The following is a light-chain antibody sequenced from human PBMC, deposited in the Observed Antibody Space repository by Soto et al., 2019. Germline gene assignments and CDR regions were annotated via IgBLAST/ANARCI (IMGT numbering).Light chain of an antibody. CDR2: EVS. CDR1: SSDVGGHNY. Sequence: QSALTQPASVSGSPGQSITISCTGTSSDVGGHNYVSWYQQHPGKAPKLMIYEVSNRPSGVSNRFSGSKSGNMASLTISGLQAEDEASYYCSSYRSGSSPWVFGGGTKLTVL. CDR3: SSYRSGSSPWV. V-gene: IGLV2-14*01. J-gene: IGLJ3*02.